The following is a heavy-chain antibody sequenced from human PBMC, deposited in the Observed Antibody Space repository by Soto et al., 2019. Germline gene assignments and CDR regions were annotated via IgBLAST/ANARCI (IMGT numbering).Heavy chain of an antibody. V-gene: IGHV4-59*01. CDR1: GGSISSYY. J-gene: IGHJ4*02. D-gene: IGHD3-9*01. Sequence: QVQLQESGPGLVKPSETLSLTCTVSGGSISSYYWSWIRQPPGKGLEWIGYIYYSGSTNYNPSLKSRVTISVDTSKNQFSLKLSSVTAADTAVYYCATTKRDYDMLTGYASWGQGTLVTVSS. CDR2: IYYSGST. CDR3: ATTKRDYDMLTGYAS.